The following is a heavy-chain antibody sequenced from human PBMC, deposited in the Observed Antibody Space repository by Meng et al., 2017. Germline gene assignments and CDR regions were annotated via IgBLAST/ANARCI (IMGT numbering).Heavy chain of an antibody. V-gene: IGHV3-11*01. J-gene: IGHJ6*02. CDR1: GFTFSDYY. CDR2: ISSSGSTI. D-gene: IGHD4-17*01. Sequence: GESLKISCAASGFTFSDYYMSWIRQAPGKGLEWVSYISSSGSTIYYADSVKGRFTISRDNAKNSLYLQMSSLRAEDTAVYYCARYGTTVTTRPGMDVWGQGTTVTVS. CDR3: ARYGTTVTTRPGMDV.